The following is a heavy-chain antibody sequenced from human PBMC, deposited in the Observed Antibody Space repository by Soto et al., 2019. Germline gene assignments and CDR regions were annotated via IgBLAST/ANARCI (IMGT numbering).Heavy chain of an antibody. Sequence: ASVEVSCKASGYIFANHNRHWLRQAPGQGLEWMGVINPSGGSTVYAQAFQGRVTVTRDTSTSTVYMELSSLRSEDTAVYYCATLEGGVAGVFKYWGQGVLVTVSS. CDR2: INPSGGST. CDR1: GYIFANHN. D-gene: IGHD6-19*01. V-gene: IGHV1-46*01. CDR3: ATLEGGVAGVFKY. J-gene: IGHJ4*02.